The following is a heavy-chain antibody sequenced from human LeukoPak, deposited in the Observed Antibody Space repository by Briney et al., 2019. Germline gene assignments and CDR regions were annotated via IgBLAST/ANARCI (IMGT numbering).Heavy chain of an antibody. CDR2: IDYGGST. CDR3: ARVAEMATIRAIDY. V-gene: IGHV4-39*07. D-gene: IGHD5-24*01. Sequence: SETLSLTCTVPGDSSYNRIYYWGWIRQPPGKGLEWIGNIDYGGSTYYNPSLKSRATISVDTSKNQFSLKLSSVTAADTAVYYCARVAEMATIRAIDYWGQGTLVTVSS. CDR1: GDSSYNRIYY. J-gene: IGHJ4*02.